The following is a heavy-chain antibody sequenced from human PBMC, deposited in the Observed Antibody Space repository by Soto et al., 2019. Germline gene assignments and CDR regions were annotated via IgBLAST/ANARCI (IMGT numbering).Heavy chain of an antibody. CDR1: GFTFSSYG. J-gene: IGHJ4*02. Sequence: SLRLSCAASGFTFSSYGMHWVRQAPGKGLEWVAVISYDGSNKYYADSVKGRFTISRDNSKNTLYLQMNSLRAEDTAVYYCAKISAARLEKEGFDYWGQGTLVTVSS. CDR2: ISYDGSNK. D-gene: IGHD6-6*01. CDR3: AKISAARLEKEGFDY. V-gene: IGHV3-30*18.